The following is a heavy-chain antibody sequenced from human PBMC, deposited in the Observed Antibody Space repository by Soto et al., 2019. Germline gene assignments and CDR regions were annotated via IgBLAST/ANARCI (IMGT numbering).Heavy chain of an antibody. J-gene: IGHJ5*02. Sequence: ASVKVSCKASGYTFTSYYMHWVRQAPGQGLEWMGIINPSGGSTSYAQKFQGRVTMTRDTSTSTVYMELSSLRSEDTAVYYCARGEYYYDSDGNWFDPWGQGTLVTVSS. CDR2: INPSGGST. CDR3: ARGEYYYDSDGNWFDP. CDR1: GYTFTSYY. V-gene: IGHV1-46*03. D-gene: IGHD3-22*01.